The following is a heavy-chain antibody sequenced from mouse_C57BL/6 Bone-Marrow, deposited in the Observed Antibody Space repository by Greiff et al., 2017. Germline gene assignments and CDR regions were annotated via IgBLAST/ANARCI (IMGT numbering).Heavy chain of an antibody. Sequence: VQLQQSGAELVKPGASVKISCKASGYAFSSYWMNWVKQRPGKGLEWIGQIYPGDGDTTYNGKFKGKATLTADKSSSTAYMQLSSLTSEDSAVYFCARYPPHYYGSSHWYCDVWGTGTTVTVSS. D-gene: IGHD1-1*01. V-gene: IGHV1-80*01. CDR3: ARYPPHYYGSSHWYCDV. CDR1: GYAFSSYW. J-gene: IGHJ1*03. CDR2: IYPGDGDT.